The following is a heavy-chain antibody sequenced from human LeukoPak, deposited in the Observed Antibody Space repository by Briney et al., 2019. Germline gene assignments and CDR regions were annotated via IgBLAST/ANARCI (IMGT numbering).Heavy chain of an antibody. V-gene: IGHV3-53*01. D-gene: IGHD6-6*01. CDR2: IYSGGST. CDR1: GFTFSSNY. J-gene: IGHJ6*02. Sequence: GGSLRLSCAASGFTFSSNYMSWVRQAPGKGLEWVSVIYSGGSTYYADSVKGRFTISRDNSKNTLYLQMNSLRAEDTAVYYCARSRGAARWPSYYYYYGMDVWGQGTTVTVSS. CDR3: ARSRGAARWPSYYYYYGMDV.